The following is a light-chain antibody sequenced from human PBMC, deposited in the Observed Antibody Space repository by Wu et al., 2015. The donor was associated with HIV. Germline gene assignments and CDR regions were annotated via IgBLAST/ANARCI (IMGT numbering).Light chain of an antibody. V-gene: IGKV3-20*01. CDR1: QSLSSSY. Sequence: EIVLTQSPGTLSLSPGESVTLSCRASQSLSSSYLAWYQQKPGQAPRLLIYGASSGSGTDFTLTISRLEPEDFAVYYCQQYVRSPGFGQGTRVEIK. CDR3: QQYVRSPG. J-gene: IGKJ1*01. CDR2: GAS.